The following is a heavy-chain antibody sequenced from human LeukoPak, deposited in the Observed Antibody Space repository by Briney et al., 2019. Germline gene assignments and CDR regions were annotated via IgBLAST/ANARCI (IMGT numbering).Heavy chain of an antibody. D-gene: IGHD3-22*01. V-gene: IGHV3-23*01. Sequence: GGSLRLSCAASGLTFSSYAMSWVRQAPGKGLGWVSAISGSGGSTYYADSVKGRFTISRDNSKNTLYLQMNSLRAEDTAVYYCAEHYYDSSALDYWGQGTLVTVSS. J-gene: IGHJ4*02. CDR2: ISGSGGST. CDR3: AEHYYDSSALDY. CDR1: GLTFSSYA.